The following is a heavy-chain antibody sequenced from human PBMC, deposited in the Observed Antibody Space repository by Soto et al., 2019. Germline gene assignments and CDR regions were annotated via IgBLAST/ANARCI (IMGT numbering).Heavy chain of an antibody. CDR1: GGSLSGYY. CDR2: VKDGGHT. CDR3: ARGQEGVVATH. J-gene: IGHJ4*02. V-gene: IGHV4-34*01. D-gene: IGHD5-12*01. Sequence: QVQLQQWGAGLLKPSETLSLNCAVTGGSLSGYYWSWIRQPPGKGLEWIGEVKDGGHTNYSPSLRGRVTIYSDTSHNQCSLRLSAVTAPDTGVYYCARGQEGVVATHWAQGSLVTVSS.